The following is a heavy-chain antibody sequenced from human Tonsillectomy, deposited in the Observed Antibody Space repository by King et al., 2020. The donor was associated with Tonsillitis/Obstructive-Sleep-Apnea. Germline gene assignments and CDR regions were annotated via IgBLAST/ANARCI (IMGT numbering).Heavy chain of an antibody. D-gene: IGHD3-10*01. CDR2: IKPNSGGT. J-gene: IGHJ5*02. V-gene: IGHV1-2*06. Sequence: HGQLVQSGAEVKKPGASVKVSCKASGYTFTAYVIHWVRQAPGQGLEWMALIKPNSGGTKYAQKIQGRVTMTRDTSISTAYIELSRLISDDTAVYYCAKAGTVIPGSGWFDPWGQGTLVTVSS. CDR1: GYTFTAYV. CDR3: AKAGTVIPGSGWFDP.